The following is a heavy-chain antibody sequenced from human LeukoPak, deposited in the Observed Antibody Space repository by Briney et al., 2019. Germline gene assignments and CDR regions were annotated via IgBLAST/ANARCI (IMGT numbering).Heavy chain of an antibody. Sequence: GGSLRLSCAASGFTFSSHWMHWVRQAPGKGLEWVSYISSSGSTIYYADSVKGRFTISRDNARNSLYLQMNSLRVEDTAVYYCARDPYSGTYGNTYYYYMDVWGKGTTVTISS. CDR1: GFTFSSHW. V-gene: IGHV3-48*04. J-gene: IGHJ6*03. D-gene: IGHD1-26*01. CDR3: ARDPYSGTYGNTYYYYMDV. CDR2: ISSSGSTI.